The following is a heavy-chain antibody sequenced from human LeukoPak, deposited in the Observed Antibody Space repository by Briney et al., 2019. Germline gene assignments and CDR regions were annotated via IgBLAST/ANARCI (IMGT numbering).Heavy chain of an antibody. CDR3: ARGDDFWSGHPLDY. Sequence: SSETLSLTCTVSGGSISSGGYYWSWIRQHPEKDLEWIGYIYYSGSTYYNPSLKSRVTISVDTSKNQFSLKLSSVTAADTAVYYCARGDDFWSGHPLDYWGQGTLVTVSS. V-gene: IGHV4-31*02. J-gene: IGHJ4*02. D-gene: IGHD3-3*01. CDR1: GGSISSGGYY. CDR2: IYYSGST.